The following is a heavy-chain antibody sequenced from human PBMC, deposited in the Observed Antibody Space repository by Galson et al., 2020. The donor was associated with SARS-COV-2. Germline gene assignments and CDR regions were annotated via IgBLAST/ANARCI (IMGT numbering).Heavy chain of an antibody. V-gene: IGHV1-69*04. J-gene: IGHJ5*02. CDR3: ARDLLSYGGDRNSSSWYTVWFDP. CDR1: GGTFSSYT. D-gene: IGHD6-13*01. CDR2: IIPILGIA. Sequence: SVKVSCKASGGTFSSYTISWVRQAPGQGLEWMGRIIPILGIANYAQKFQGRVTITADKSTSTAYMELSSLRSEDTAVYYCARDLLSYGGDRNSSSWYTVWFDPWGQGTLVTVSS.